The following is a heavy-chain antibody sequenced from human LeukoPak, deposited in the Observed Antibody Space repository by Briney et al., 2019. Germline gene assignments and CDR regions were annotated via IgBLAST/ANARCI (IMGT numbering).Heavy chain of an antibody. CDR1: GGSISNYY. J-gene: IGHJ4*02. CDR3: ARDSVVAAFDY. V-gene: IGHV4-59*01. Sequence: PSETLSLTCTVSGGSISNYYWSWIRRPPGKGLEWIGYIYYSGSTNYNPSLKSRVTISLDTSKNQFSLKLSSVTAADTAVYYCARDSVVAAFDYWGQGTLVTVSS. CDR2: IYYSGST. D-gene: IGHD2-15*01.